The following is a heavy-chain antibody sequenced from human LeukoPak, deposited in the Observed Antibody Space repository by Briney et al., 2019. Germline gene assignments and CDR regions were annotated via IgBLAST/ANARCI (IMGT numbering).Heavy chain of an antibody. V-gene: IGHV3-48*04. CDR1: GFTISSDY. Sequence: GGPLRLSCAASGFTISSDYMTWVRQAPGKGLEWVSYISSSGSTIYYTDSVKGRFTISRDNAKNSLYLQMTSLRVEDTAVYYCARDAAGGDAGLAGYYFYYMDVWGAGTAVTVSS. J-gene: IGHJ6*03. D-gene: IGHD3-9*01. CDR2: ISSSGSTI. CDR3: ARDAAGGDAGLAGYYFYYMDV.